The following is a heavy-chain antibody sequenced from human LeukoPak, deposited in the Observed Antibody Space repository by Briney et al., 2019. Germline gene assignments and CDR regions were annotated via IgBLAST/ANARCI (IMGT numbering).Heavy chain of an antibody. CDR2: ISVSGNT. D-gene: IGHD5-18*01. V-gene: IGHV3-23*01. CDR1: GFTLSSYA. Sequence: GGSLRLSCAASGFTLSSYAMSWVRQGPGKGLEWVSAISVSGNTYHADSVKGRFTISRDNSNNTLYLHMNSLRAEDTAVYYCAKSWIRVGSFDYWGQGTLVTVSS. CDR3: AKSWIRVGSFDY. J-gene: IGHJ4*02.